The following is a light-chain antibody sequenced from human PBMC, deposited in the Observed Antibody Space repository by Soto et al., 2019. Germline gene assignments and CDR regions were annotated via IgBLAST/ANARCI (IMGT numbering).Light chain of an antibody. J-gene: IGLJ1*01. V-gene: IGLV1-44*01. CDR2: SNN. CDR3: AAWDDSLNVPVYV. CDR1: SSSIGSNT. Sequence: QAVLTQPPSASGTPGQRVTISCSGSSSSIGSNTVNWYQQLPGTAPKLLIYSNNQRPSGVPDRFSGSKSGTSASLAISGLQSEDEADFYCAAWDDSLNVPVYVFGTGTKLTVL.